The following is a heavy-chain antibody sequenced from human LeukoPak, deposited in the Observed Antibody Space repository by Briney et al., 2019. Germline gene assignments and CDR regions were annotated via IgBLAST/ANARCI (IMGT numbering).Heavy chain of an antibody. Sequence: GGSLRLSCAASGFTFSNYGMHWVRQAPGKGLEWVAFIRYDESNKYYADSVKGRFTISRDNSKNTLYLQMNSLRAEDTAVYYCAKQLTWPRYCSGGSCYSLDYWGQGTLVTVSS. J-gene: IGHJ4*02. V-gene: IGHV3-30*02. CDR2: IRYDESNK. CDR1: GFTFSNYG. CDR3: AKQLTWPRYCSGGSCYSLDY. D-gene: IGHD2-15*01.